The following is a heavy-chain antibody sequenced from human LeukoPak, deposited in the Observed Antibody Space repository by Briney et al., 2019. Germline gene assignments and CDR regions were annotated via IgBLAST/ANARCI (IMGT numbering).Heavy chain of an antibody. CDR3: ASGITFGGVIVTGWFDP. CDR2: INPNSGGT. V-gene: IGHV1-2*02. CDR1: GYTFTGYY. D-gene: IGHD3-16*02. J-gene: IGHJ5*02. Sequence: ASVKVSCKASGYTFTGYYMHWVRQAPGQGLEWMGWINPNSGGTNYAQKFQGRVTMTRDTSISTAYMELSRLRSDDTAVYYCASGITFGGVIVTGWFDPWGQRTLVTVSS.